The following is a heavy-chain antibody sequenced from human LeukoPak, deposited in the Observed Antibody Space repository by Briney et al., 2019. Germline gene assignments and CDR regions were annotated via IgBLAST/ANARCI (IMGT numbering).Heavy chain of an antibody. CDR2: ISGSGGST. Sequence: GGSLRLSCAASGFTFSGCAMSWVRQAPGKGLEWVSVISGSGGSTYYADSVKGRFTISRDNSKNTLYLQMNSLRAEDTAVYYCAKDLSGNAAMVTGSFDYWGQGTLVTVSS. D-gene: IGHD5-18*01. CDR3: AKDLSGNAAMVTGSFDY. J-gene: IGHJ4*02. V-gene: IGHV3-23*01. CDR1: GFTFSGCA.